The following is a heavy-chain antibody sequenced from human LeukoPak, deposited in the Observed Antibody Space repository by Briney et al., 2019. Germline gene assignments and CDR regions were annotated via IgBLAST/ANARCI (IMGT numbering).Heavy chain of an antibody. D-gene: IGHD6-13*01. CDR2: IKSKTDGGTT. CDR3: TTDDPRWYAY. CDR1: GFTFSNAW. Sequence: KPGGSLRLSCAASGFTFSNAWLSWVRQAPGKGLEWVGRIKSKTDGGTTDYTAPVKGRFTISRDDSKTTLYLQMNSLKTEDTAVYYCTTDDPRWYAYWGQGTLVTVSS. J-gene: IGHJ4*02. V-gene: IGHV3-15*01.